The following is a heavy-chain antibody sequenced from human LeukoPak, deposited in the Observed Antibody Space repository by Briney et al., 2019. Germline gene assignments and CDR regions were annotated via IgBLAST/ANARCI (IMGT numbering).Heavy chain of an antibody. CDR3: ASLSHILTGYPYYYSYYGMDV. Sequence: SVKVTCKASGGTFSSYAISWVRQAPGQGLEWMGGIIPIFGTANYAQKFQGRVTMTADEYTSTAYMELSSLRSEDTAVYYCASLSHILTGYPYYYSYYGMDVWGRGTTVSVSS. J-gene: IGHJ6*04. D-gene: IGHD3-9*01. V-gene: IGHV1-69*01. CDR2: IIPIFGTA. CDR1: GGTFSSYA.